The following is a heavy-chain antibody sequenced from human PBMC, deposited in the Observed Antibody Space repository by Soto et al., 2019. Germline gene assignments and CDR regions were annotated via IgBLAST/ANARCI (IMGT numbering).Heavy chain of an antibody. Sequence: PGGSLRLSCAASGFSFSDFYMSWIRQAPGKGLEWVSFISSSGDTMFYADSVRGRFIISRDNVKKSLYLQMNSLTPEDTAVYYCARDGPPQQWLVPRLAYYYYGMDVWGQGTTVTVSS. V-gene: IGHV3-11*01. CDR3: ARDGPPQQWLVPRLAYYYYGMDV. CDR1: GFSFSDFY. D-gene: IGHD6-19*01. J-gene: IGHJ6*02. CDR2: ISSSGDTM.